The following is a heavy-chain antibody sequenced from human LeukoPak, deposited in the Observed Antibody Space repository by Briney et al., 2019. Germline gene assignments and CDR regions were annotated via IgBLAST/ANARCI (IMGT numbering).Heavy chain of an antibody. CDR1: GFTFSSNG. CDR2: IWYDGSNK. J-gene: IGHJ6*02. D-gene: IGHD4-11*01. CDR3: ARPYYSNYYYYGMDV. Sequence: GRSLRLSCAASGFTFSSNGMHWVRQAPPKGLEWVGVIWYDGSNKCSADSVKGRFTISRDNYKNTLYLQMNSLRDEDTAVYYCARPYYSNYYYYGMDVWGQGTTVTVSS. V-gene: IGHV3-33*01.